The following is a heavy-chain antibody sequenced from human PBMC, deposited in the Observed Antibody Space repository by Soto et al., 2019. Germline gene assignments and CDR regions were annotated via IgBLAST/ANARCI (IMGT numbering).Heavy chain of an antibody. CDR3: AKGSSDSRPYYFDY. CDR1: GFTFRIYV. CDR2: ITGSGGIT. D-gene: IGHD3-22*01. J-gene: IGHJ4*02. Sequence: PGGSLRLSCAASGFTFRIYVMAWVRQAPGDGLEWVSAITGSGGITYYTDSVKGRFTISRDNSKNTLYLQMSSLSVDDTAVYFCAKGSSDSRPYYFDYWGQGALVTVSS. V-gene: IGHV3-23*01.